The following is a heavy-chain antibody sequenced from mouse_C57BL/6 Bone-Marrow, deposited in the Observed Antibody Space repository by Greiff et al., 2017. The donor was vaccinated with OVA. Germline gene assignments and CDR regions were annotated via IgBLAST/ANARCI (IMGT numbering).Heavy chain of an antibody. V-gene: IGHV1-53*01. CDR3: ARWGYGNYGVYAMDY. CDR2: INPSNGGT. Sequence: QVQLQQPGTELVKPGASVKLSCKASGYTFTSYWMHWVKQRPGQGLEWIGNINPSNGGTNYNEKFKSKATLTVDKSSSTAYMQLSSLTSEDSAVYYCARWGYGNYGVYAMDYWGQGTSVTVSS. D-gene: IGHD2-1*01. CDR1: GYTFTSYW. J-gene: IGHJ4*01.